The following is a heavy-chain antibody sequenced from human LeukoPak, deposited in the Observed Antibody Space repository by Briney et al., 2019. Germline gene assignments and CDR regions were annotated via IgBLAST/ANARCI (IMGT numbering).Heavy chain of an antibody. Sequence: ARSLRLSCAASGFTLSSYAMRWVRQAPGKGLEWVSVIWYDGSSKYYADSVMGRFTTSTDNSKNTLYLQMNSLRAEDTPVYFCAKEFVWNYVRMTDWGEETLVTVSS. CDR3: AKEFVWNYVRMTD. V-gene: IGHV3-33*06. CDR2: IWYDGSSK. D-gene: IGHD1-7*01. CDR1: GFTLSSYA. J-gene: IGHJ4*02.